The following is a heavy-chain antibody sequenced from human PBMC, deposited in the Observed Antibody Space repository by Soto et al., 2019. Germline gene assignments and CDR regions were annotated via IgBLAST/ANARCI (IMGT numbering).Heavy chain of an antibody. D-gene: IGHD3-10*01. CDR1: GFSFSSYA. CDR3: AKDRAGVTPRYMDV. Sequence: GGSLRLSCAASGFSFSSYAMNWVRQAPGKGLEWVSGISGSGGSTYFADSVKGRFTISRDNSKNTLYLQINSLRAEDTAVYYCAKDRAGVTPRYMDVWGKGTTVTVSS. V-gene: IGHV3-23*01. CDR2: ISGSGGST. J-gene: IGHJ6*03.